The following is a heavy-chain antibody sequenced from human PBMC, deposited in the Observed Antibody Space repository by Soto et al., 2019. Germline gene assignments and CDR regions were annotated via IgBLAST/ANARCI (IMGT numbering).Heavy chain of an antibody. D-gene: IGHD6-19*01. J-gene: IGHJ5*02. CDR3: AKDLLSSGWYNWFDP. V-gene: IGHV3-30*18. Sequence: GGSLRLSCAASGFTFSSYGMHWVRQAPGKGLEWVAVISYDGSNEYYADSVKGRFTISRDNSKNTLYLQMNSLRAEDTAVYYCAKDLLSSGWYNWFDPWGQGTLVTVSS. CDR1: GFTFSSYG. CDR2: ISYDGSNE.